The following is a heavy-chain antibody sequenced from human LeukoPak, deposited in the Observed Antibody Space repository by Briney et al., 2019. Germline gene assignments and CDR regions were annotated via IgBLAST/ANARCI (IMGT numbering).Heavy chain of an antibody. D-gene: IGHD3-10*01. Sequence: SETLSLTCTVSGGSITTSTYYWGWIRQPPGKGLEWIGSVYYGGSTYYNPSLKSRVTISLDTSKDQFSLKLTSVTAADTAVYYCSFNLGSGSYAFDIWGQGTMVTVSS. CDR1: GGSITTSTYY. CDR2: VYYGGST. CDR3: SFNLGSGSYAFDI. J-gene: IGHJ3*02. V-gene: IGHV4-39*07.